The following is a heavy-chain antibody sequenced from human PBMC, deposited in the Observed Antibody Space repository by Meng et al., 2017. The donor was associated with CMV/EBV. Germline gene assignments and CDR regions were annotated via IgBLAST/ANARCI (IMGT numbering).Heavy chain of an antibody. J-gene: IGHJ6*02. V-gene: IGHV4-34*01. CDR1: GGSFSGYY. CDR2: INHSGST. Sequence: SQTPSLTGAVYGGSFSGYYWSWIRQPPGKGLEWIGEINHSGSTNYNPSLKSRVTISVDTSKNQFSLKLSSVTAADTAVYYCARELRFLESTGWYYYGMDVWGQGTTVTVSS. CDR3: ARELRFLESTGWYYYGMDV. D-gene: IGHD3-3*01.